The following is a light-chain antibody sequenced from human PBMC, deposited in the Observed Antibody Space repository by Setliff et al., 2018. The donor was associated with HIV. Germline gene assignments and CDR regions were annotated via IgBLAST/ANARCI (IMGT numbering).Light chain of an antibody. CDR1: SSDVGGYNY. Sequence: QSALAQPASVSGSPGQSITTSCTGTSSDVGGYNYVSWYQQHPGKAPKLMIYDVSNRPSGVSNRFSGSKSGNTASLTVSGLQAEDEADYYCSSYAGSNNVFGTGTKVTV. CDR3: SSYAGSNNV. J-gene: IGLJ1*01. CDR2: DVS. V-gene: IGLV2-14*03.